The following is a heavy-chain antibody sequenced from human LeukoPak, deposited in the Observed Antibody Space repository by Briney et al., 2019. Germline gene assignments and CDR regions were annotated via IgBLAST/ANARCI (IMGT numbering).Heavy chain of an antibody. CDR1: GYTFTSYA. CDR3: ARAVSYYYGSGDFDY. J-gene: IGHJ4*02. Sequence: GASVKVSCKASGYTFTSYAMHWVRQAPGQRREWMGWINAGNGNTKYSQKFQGRVTITRDTSASTAYMELSSLRSEDAAVYYCARAVSYYYGSGDFDYWGQGTLVTVSS. CDR2: INAGNGNT. V-gene: IGHV1-3*01. D-gene: IGHD3-10*01.